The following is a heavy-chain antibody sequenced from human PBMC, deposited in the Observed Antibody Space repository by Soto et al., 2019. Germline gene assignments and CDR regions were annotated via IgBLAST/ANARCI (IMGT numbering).Heavy chain of an antibody. Sequence: SGPTLVNPTQTLTLTCTFSGFSLSTSGVGVGWIRQPPGKALEWLALIYWNDDKRYSPSLKSRLTITKDTSKNQVVLTMTNMYPVDTATYYCAHEDYGDYDYNADDAEYFQHWGQ. CDR2: IYWNDDK. CDR1: GFSLSTSGVG. D-gene: IGHD4-17*01. CDR3: AHEDYGDYDYNADDAEYFQH. J-gene: IGHJ1*01. V-gene: IGHV2-5*01.